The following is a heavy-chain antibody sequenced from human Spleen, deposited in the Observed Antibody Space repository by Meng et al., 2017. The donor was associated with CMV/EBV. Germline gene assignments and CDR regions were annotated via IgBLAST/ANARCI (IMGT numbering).Heavy chain of an antibody. CDR3: ARVRFGGVIVSDY. CDR2: ISSSSSYI. V-gene: IGHV3-21*01. J-gene: IGHJ4*02. CDR1: GFTFSSYS. D-gene: IGHD3-16*02. Sequence: GGSLRLSCAASGFTFSSYSMNWVRQAPGKGLEWVSSISSSSSYIYYADSVKGRFTISRDNAKNSLYLQMNSLRAEDTAVYYCARVRFGGVIVSDYWGQGKLVTVSS.